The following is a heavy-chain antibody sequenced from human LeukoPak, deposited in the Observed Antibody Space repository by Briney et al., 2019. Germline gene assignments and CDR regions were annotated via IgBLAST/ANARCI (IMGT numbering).Heavy chain of an antibody. CDR3: ASGTGYWYFDL. D-gene: IGHD1-14*01. J-gene: IGHJ2*01. CDR1: GGSTSSGAYY. Sequence: SKTLSLTCTVSGGSTSSGAYYWSWIRQPPGKGLEWIGYIYYSGSTYYNPSLKSRVTISVDTSKNQFSLKLSSVTAADTAVYYCASGTGYWYFDLWGRGTLVTVSS. CDR2: IYYSGST. V-gene: IGHV4-30-4*01.